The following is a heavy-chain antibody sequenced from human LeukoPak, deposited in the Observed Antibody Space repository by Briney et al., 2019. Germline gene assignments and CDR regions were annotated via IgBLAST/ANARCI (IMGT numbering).Heavy chain of an antibody. CDR2: IYYSGST. CDR1: GGSISSYY. V-gene: IGHV4-59*01. J-gene: IGHJ4*02. CDR3: ASGRTTVIDY. D-gene: IGHD4-17*01. Sequence: PSETLSLTCTVSGGSISSYYWSWIRQPPGKGLEWIGYIYYSGSTNYNPSLKSRVTISVDTSKNQFSLKLSSVTAADTAVYYCASGRTTVIDYWGQGTLVTVSS.